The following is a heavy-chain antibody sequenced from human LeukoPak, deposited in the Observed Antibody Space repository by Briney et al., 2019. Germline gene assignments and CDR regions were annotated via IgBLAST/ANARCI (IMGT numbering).Heavy chain of an antibody. D-gene: IGHD3-10*01. CDR1: GYTFTSYG. CDR3: ARDQYYGSGSSYGMDV. Sequence: ASVKVSCKASGYTFTSYGISWVRQAPGQGLERMGWISAYNGNTNYAQKLQGRVTMTTDTSTSTAYMELRSLRSDDTAVYYCARDQYYGSGSSYGMDVWGQGTTVTVSS. J-gene: IGHJ6*02. CDR2: ISAYNGNT. V-gene: IGHV1-18*01.